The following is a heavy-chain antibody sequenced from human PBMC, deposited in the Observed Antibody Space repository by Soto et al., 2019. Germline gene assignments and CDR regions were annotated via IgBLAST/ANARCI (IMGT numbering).Heavy chain of an antibody. J-gene: IGHJ5*02. CDR1: GYSFTTFW. D-gene: IGHD2-8*01. CDR3: ARLCCTLNTCDSWFDP. V-gene: IGHV5-10-1*01. CDR2: IDPSDSHT. Sequence: GESLKISCTGFGYSFTTFWISWVRQMPGKGLEWMGSIDPSDSHTNYRPSFQRYVTISVDKSISTAYLQWGSLKASDTAMYYCARLCCTLNTCDSWFDPWGQGTLVTVSS.